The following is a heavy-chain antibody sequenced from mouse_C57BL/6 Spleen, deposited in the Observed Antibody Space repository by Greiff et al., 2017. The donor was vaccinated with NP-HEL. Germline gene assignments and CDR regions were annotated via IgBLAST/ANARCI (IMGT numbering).Heavy chain of an antibody. V-gene: IGHV1-9*01. J-gene: IGHJ1*03. CDR3: ARKGSITTVVANWYCDV. CDR1: GYTFTGYW. D-gene: IGHD1-1*01. Sequence: VQLQQSGAELMKPGASVKLSCKATGYTFTGYWIEWVKQRPGHGLEWIGEILPGSGSTNYNEKFKGKATFTADTSSNTAYMQLSSLTTEDSAIYYCARKGSITTVVANWYCDVWGTGTTVTVSS. CDR2: ILPGSGST.